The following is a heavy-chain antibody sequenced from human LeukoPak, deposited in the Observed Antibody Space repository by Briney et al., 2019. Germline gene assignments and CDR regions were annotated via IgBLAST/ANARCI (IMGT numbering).Heavy chain of an antibody. CDR3: ARGPYYYDSSGYYFH. V-gene: IGHV3-74*01. CDR1: GFTFSSYW. D-gene: IGHD3-22*01. CDR2: INSDGSST. Sequence: GGSLRLSCAASGFTFSSYWTHWVRQAPGKGLVWVSRINSDGSSTSYADSVKGRFTISRDNAKNTLYLQMNSLRAEDTAVYYCARGPYYYDSSGYYFHWGQGTLVTVSS. J-gene: IGHJ4*02.